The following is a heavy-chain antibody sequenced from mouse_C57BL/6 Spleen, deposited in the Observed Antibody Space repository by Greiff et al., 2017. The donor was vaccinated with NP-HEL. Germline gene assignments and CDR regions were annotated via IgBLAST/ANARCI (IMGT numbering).Heavy chain of an antibody. CDR3: ARRGWLRGDAMDY. D-gene: IGHD2-3*01. Sequence: QVQLQQSGAELVRPGSSVKLSCKASGYTFTSYWMDWVKQRPGQGLEWIGNIYPSDSETHYNQKFKDKATLTVDKSSSTAYMQLSSLTSEDSAVYYCARRGWLRGDAMDYWGQGTSVTVSS. CDR2: IYPSDSET. V-gene: IGHV1-61*01. CDR1: GYTFTSYW. J-gene: IGHJ4*01.